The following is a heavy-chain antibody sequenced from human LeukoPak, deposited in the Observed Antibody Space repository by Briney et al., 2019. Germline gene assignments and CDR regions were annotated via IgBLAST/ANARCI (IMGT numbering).Heavy chain of an antibody. CDR3: ARVGLDYDFWSGYYPPHYYYHGMDV. D-gene: IGHD3-3*01. CDR1: GYTFTSYD. J-gene: IGHJ6*02. V-gene: IGHV1-8*01. Sequence: ASVKVSCKASGYTFTSYDINWVRQATGQGLEWMGWMTPNSGDTGYAQKFQGRVTMTRNTSISTAYMELSSLRSEDTAVYYCARVGLDYDFWSGYYPPHYYYHGMDVWGQGTTVTVSS. CDR2: MTPNSGDT.